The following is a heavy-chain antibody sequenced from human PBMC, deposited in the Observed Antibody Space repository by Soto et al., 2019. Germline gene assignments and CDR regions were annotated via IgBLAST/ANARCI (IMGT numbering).Heavy chain of an antibody. CDR1: GYTFTGYY. Sequence: ASVKVSCKASGYTFTGYYMHWVRQAPGQGLEWMGWINPNSGGTNYAQKFQGWVTMTRDTSISTAYMELSRLRSDDTAVYYCARRGPYSSSWSPEFDYWGQGTLVTVSS. J-gene: IGHJ4*02. D-gene: IGHD6-13*01. V-gene: IGHV1-2*04. CDR3: ARRGPYSSSWSPEFDY. CDR2: INPNSGGT.